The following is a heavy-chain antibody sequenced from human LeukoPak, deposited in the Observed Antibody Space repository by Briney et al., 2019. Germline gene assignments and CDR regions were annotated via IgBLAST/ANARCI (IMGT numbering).Heavy chain of an antibody. CDR2: ISRTSAYI. CDR1: GFTFSSYS. V-gene: IGHV3-21*01. Sequence: GGSLRLSCAASGFTFSSYSMNWVRQAPGKGLEWVSSISRTSAYIYYADSVKGRFTIPRDNAKNSLYLQMNSLRAEDTAVYYCARGLYGDYVDLDCWGQGTLVTVSS. CDR3: ARGLYGDYVDLDC. D-gene: IGHD4-17*01. J-gene: IGHJ4*02.